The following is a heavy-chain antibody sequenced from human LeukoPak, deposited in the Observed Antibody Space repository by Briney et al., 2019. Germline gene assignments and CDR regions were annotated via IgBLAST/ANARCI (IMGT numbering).Heavy chain of an antibody. Sequence: GGSLRLSREASGFTFSSYAMSWVRRAPGKGLEWVSAISGSGGSTYYADSVKGRFTISRDNSKNTLYLQMNSLRAEDTAVYYCAKAVGGPYYFDYWGQGTLVTVSS. CDR1: GFTFSSYA. CDR2: ISGSGGST. CDR3: AKAVGGPYYFDY. V-gene: IGHV3-23*01. J-gene: IGHJ4*02. D-gene: IGHD2-8*02.